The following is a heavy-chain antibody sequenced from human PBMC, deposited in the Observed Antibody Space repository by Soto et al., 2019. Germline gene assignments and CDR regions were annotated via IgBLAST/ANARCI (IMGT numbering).Heavy chain of an antibody. CDR1: GFTFSTYG. D-gene: IGHD6-13*01. Sequence: EVQLLESGGGLVQPGGSLRLSCAASGFTFSTYGMSWVRQAPGKGLEWVSVMSGSGDNTYYADSVKGRFTMSRDTSKNTLYLQMNSLRAEDTDIYYCARSGLGRSGSWLENWVDLWGQGTLVSVSP. CDR3: ARSGLGRSGSWLENWVDL. J-gene: IGHJ5*02. V-gene: IGHV3-23*01. CDR2: MSGSGDNT.